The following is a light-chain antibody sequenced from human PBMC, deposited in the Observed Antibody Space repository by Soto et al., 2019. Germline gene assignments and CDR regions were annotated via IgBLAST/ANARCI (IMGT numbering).Light chain of an antibody. CDR2: DND. CDR1: SSNIGNQY. V-gene: IGLV1-51*01. Sequence: QSVLTQPPSVSAAPGQKVTISCSGSSSNIGNQYVSWYQQLPGTAPKLLIYDNDKRPSGIPDRFSGSKSGTSATLAITGLQTGEEADYYCGTWDSSLTARIFGGGTKLTVL. J-gene: IGLJ2*01. CDR3: GTWDSSLTARI.